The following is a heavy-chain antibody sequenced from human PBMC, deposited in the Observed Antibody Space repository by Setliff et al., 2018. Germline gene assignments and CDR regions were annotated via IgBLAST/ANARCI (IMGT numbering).Heavy chain of an antibody. D-gene: IGHD4-4*01. J-gene: IGHJ5*02. Sequence: LRLSCAASGFTFRSYWMSWVRQAPGKGLEWVANIKQDGSEKYYVDSVKGRFTISRDNAKNSLYLQMNSLRAEDTAVYYCAREGDTVNWFDPWGQGTQVTVSS. CDR2: IKQDGSEK. CDR1: GFTFRSYW. V-gene: IGHV3-7*01. CDR3: AREGDTVNWFDP.